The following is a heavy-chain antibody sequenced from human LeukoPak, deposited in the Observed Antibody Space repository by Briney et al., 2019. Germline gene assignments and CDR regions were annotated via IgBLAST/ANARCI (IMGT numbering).Heavy chain of an antibody. CDR1: GFTFSSYA. D-gene: IGHD3-3*01. Sequence: GGSLRLSCAASGFTFSSYAMSWVRQAPGKGLEWVSAISGSGGSTYYPDSVKGRFTISRDNSKNTLYLQMNSLRAEDTAVYYCAKDSGFDYDFWSGYESILTGHYFDYWGLGTLVTVSS. J-gene: IGHJ4*02. CDR3: AKDSGFDYDFWSGYESILTGHYFDY. CDR2: ISGSGGST. V-gene: IGHV3-23*01.